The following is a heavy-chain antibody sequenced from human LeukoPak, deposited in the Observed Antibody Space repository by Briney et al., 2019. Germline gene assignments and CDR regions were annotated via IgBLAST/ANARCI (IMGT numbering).Heavy chain of an antibody. J-gene: IGHJ4*02. CDR1: GGSVSSGDYY. CDR3: ARRRVNPSGFRVYYFDY. V-gene: IGHV4-31*03. Sequence: PSETLSLTCTVSGGSVSSGDYYWSWIRQLPGKGLEWIGYIYYSGSTYYNPSLKSRLTISVDTSKNQFSLKLSSVTAADTAVYYWARRRVNPSGFRVYYFDYWGKEPLVTVSS. CDR2: IYYSGST. D-gene: IGHD6-19*01.